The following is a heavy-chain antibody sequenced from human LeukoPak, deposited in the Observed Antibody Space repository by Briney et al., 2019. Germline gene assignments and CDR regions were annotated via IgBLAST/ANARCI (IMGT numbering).Heavy chain of an antibody. V-gene: IGHV4-4*02. CDR1: GGSISSSNW. Sequence: SETLSLTCAVSGGSISSSNWWSWVRQPPGKGLEWIGEIYHSGSTNYNPSLKSRVTISVDKSKNQFSLKLSSVTAADTAVYYCARKMSTSYYYMDVWGKGTTVTVSS. CDR2: IYHSGST. J-gene: IGHJ6*03. CDR3: ARKMSTSYYYMDV.